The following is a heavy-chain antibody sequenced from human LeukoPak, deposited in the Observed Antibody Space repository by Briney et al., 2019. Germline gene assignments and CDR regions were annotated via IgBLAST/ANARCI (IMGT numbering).Heavy chain of an antibody. CDR2: ISSNGGST. D-gene: IGHD3-3*01. CDR1: GFTFSSYA. J-gene: IGHJ6*03. Sequence: PGGSLRLSCAASGFTFSSYAMHWVRQAPGKGLEYVSAISSNGGSTYYANSVKGRFTISRDNSKNTLYLQMGSLRAEDMAVYYCARDGVYDFWSGYHYYYYMDVWGKGTTVTVSS. CDR3: ARDGVYDFWSGYHYYYYMDV. V-gene: IGHV3-64*01.